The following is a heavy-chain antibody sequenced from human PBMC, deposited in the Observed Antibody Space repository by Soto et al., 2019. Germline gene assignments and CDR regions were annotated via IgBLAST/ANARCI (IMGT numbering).Heavy chain of an antibody. CDR3: AKDPRPLVGEGYYYYYMDV. D-gene: IGHD2-15*01. V-gene: IGHV3-23*01. J-gene: IGHJ6*03. Sequence: GGSLRLSCAASGFTFSSYAMSWVRQAPGKGLEWVSAISGSGGSTYYADSVKGRFTISRDNSKNTLYLQMNSLRAEDTAVYYCAKDPRPLVGEGYYYYYMDVWGKGTTVTVSS. CDR2: ISGSGGST. CDR1: GFTFSSYA.